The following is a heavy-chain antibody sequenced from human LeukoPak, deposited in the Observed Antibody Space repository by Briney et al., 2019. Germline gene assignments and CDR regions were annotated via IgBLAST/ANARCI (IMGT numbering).Heavy chain of an antibody. J-gene: IGHJ4*02. CDR3: ARSGGIIDY. Sequence: AGGSLRLSCAASGFTFSAYWMHWVRQAPGKGLVWVSRTDPNGITTYADSVKGRFTISRDNAKNTLYLQMNSLRAEDTARYYCARSGGIIDYWGQGTLVTVSS. CDR1: GFTFSAYW. D-gene: IGHD3-10*01. CDR2: TDPNGIT. V-gene: IGHV3-74*03.